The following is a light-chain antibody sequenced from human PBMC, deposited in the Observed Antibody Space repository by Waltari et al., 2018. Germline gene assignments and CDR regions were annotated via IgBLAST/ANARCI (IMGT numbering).Light chain of an antibody. CDR2: NNI. CDR1: SSNIGAGHD. J-gene: IGLJ3*02. Sequence: QSVLTQPPSVSGAPGQRVTISCTGSSSNIGAGHDVHWYQQLPGRAPRPPISNNINRPSGAPDRISGSNSGTSASLVITGLQAEDEADYYCCSYAGSLTWVFGGGTKVTVL. CDR3: CSYAGSLTWV. V-gene: IGLV1-40*01.